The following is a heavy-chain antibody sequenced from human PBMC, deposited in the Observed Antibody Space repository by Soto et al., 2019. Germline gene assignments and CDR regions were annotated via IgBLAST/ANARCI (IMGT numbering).Heavy chain of an antibody. CDR3: ARVMVRGVMWGGY. D-gene: IGHD3-10*01. CDR1: GYTFTSYG. V-gene: IGHV1-8*02. J-gene: IGHJ4*02. CDR2: MNPNSGNT. Sequence: ASVKVSCKASGYTFTSYGISLVRQATGQGLEWMGWMNPNSGNTGYAQKFQGRVTMTRDTSISTAYMELSSLRSEDTAVYYCARVMVRGVMWGGYWGQGTLVTVSS.